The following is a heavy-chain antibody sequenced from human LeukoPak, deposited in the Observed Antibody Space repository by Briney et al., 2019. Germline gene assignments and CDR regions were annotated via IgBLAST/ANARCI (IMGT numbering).Heavy chain of an antibody. CDR2: INNDGSST. J-gene: IGHJ3*02. Sequence: GGSLRLSCAASGFTFSSYWMHWVRQAPGKGLVWVSHINNDGSSTTYADSVKGRFTISRDNFKSMLYLQMDSLRVEDTAVYYCAREGLTSTPNNAFDIWGQGSVVTVSS. V-gene: IGHV3-74*01. D-gene: IGHD4-23*01. CDR3: AREGLTSTPNNAFDI. CDR1: GFTFSSYW.